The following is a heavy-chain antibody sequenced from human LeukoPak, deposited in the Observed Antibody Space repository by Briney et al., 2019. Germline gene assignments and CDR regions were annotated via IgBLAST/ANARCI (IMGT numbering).Heavy chain of an antibody. Sequence: PSETLSLTCAVYGGSFSGYYWSWIRQPPGKGLEWIGEINHSGSTNYNPSLKSRVTISVDTSKNQFSLKLSSVTAADTAVYYCARGRDSSGWSDLFDPWGQGTLVTVSS. CDR2: INHSGST. V-gene: IGHV4-34*01. CDR1: GGSFSGYY. D-gene: IGHD6-19*01. CDR3: ARGRDSSGWSDLFDP. J-gene: IGHJ5*02.